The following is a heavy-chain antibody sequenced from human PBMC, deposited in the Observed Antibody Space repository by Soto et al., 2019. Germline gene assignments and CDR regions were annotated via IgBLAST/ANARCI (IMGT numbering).Heavy chain of an antibody. CDR3: ARRGDDFWSGPAPLDY. J-gene: IGHJ4*02. Sequence: QVPLVQSGAEVKKPGASVKVSCKASGYTFTSYGISWVRQAPGQGLEWMGWISAYNGNTNYAQKLQGRVTMTTDTSTSTVYMELRSLRSDDTAVYYCARRGDDFWSGPAPLDYWGQGTLVTVSS. D-gene: IGHD3-3*01. CDR1: GYTFTSYG. V-gene: IGHV1-18*01. CDR2: ISAYNGNT.